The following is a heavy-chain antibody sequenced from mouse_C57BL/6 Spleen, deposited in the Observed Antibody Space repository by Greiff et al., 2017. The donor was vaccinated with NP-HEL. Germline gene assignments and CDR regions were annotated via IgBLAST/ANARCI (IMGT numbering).Heavy chain of an antibody. J-gene: IGHJ2*01. Sequence: QVQLQQSGAELVRPGASVKLSCKASGYTFTDYYINWVKQRPGQGLEWIARIYPGSGNTYYNEKFKGKATLTAEKSSSTAYMQLSSLTSEDSAVYFCARDGITTVVAYYFDYWGQGTTLTVSS. D-gene: IGHD1-1*01. CDR1: GYTFTDYY. CDR2: IYPGSGNT. CDR3: ARDGITTVVAYYFDY. V-gene: IGHV1-76*01.